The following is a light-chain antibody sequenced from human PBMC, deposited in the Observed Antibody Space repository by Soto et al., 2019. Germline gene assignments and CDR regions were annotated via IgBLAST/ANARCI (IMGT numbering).Light chain of an antibody. CDR3: QQYGSSPPWT. Sequence: EIVLTQSPGTLSLSPGERATLSCKASQSISNDYLAWYQQEPGQAPRLLIYGASTRATGIPDRFSASGSGTDFTLTISRLEPEDFAVYYCQQYGSSPPWTFGQGTKVEIK. V-gene: IGKV3-20*01. CDR1: QSISNDY. CDR2: GAS. J-gene: IGKJ1*01.